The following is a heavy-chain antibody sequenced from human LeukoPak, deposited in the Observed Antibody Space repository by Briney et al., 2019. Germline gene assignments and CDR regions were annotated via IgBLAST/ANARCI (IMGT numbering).Heavy chain of an antibody. CDR1: GYTFTSYY. CDR3: ARDNSVGDNAWWFDP. D-gene: IGHD1-26*01. CDR2: INPSGGST. J-gene: IGHJ5*02. V-gene: IGHV1-46*01. Sequence: ASVKVSCKASGYTFTSYYMHWVRQAPGQGLEWMGIINPSGGSTSYAQKFQGRVIMTRDMSTSTDYMELSSLRSEDTAIYYCARDNSVGDNAWWFDPWGQGTLVTVSS.